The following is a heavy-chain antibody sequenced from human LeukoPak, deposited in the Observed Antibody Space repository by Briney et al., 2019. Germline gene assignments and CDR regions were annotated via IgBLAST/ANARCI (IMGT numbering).Heavy chain of an antibody. V-gene: IGHV4-39*01. CDR3: ARPYYDFWSGLYYYYYGMDV. Sequence: SETLSLTCTVSGGSLSSSSYYWGWIRQPPGKGLEWIGSIYYSGSTYYNPSLKSRVTISVDTSKNQFSLKLSSVTAADTAVYYCARPYYDFWSGLYYYYYGMDVWGQGTTVTVSS. J-gene: IGHJ6*02. CDR1: GGSLSSSSYY. CDR2: IYYSGST. D-gene: IGHD3-3*01.